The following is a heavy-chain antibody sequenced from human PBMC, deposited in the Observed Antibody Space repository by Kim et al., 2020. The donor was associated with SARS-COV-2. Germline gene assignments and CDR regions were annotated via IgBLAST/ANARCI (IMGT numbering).Heavy chain of an antibody. J-gene: IGHJ4*02. V-gene: IGHV4-59*13. D-gene: IGHD3-22*01. Sequence: SETLSLTCTVSGGSISSYYWSWIRQPPGKGLEWIGYIYYSGSTNYNPSLKSRVTISVDTSKNQFSLKLSSVTAADTAVYYCARGRAPSYYYDSSGYIDYWGQGTLVTVSS. CDR3: ARGRAPSYYYDSSGYIDY. CDR2: IYYSGST. CDR1: GGSISSYY.